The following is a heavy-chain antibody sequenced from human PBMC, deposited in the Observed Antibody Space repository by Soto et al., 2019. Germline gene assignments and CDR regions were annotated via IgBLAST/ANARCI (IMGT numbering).Heavy chain of an antibody. CDR2: MNPNSGNT. Sequence: ASVKVSFKASGYTFTSYDINWVRQATGQGLEWMGWMNPNSGNTGYAQKFQGRVTMTRNTSISTAYMELSSLRSEDTAVYYCARGSGLRYFDWLPPPGYYYGMDVWGQGTTVT. CDR1: GYTFTSYD. V-gene: IGHV1-8*01. D-gene: IGHD3-9*01. CDR3: ARGSGLRYFDWLPPPGYYYGMDV. J-gene: IGHJ6*02.